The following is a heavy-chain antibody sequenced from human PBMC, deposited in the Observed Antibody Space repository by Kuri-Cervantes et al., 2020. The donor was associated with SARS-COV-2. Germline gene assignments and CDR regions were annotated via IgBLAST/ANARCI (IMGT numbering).Heavy chain of an antibody. J-gene: IGHJ4*02. V-gene: IGHV3-30-3*01. Sequence: GESLKISCAASGFTLISYAMHWVRQAPGKGLEWVAVISYDGSNKYFAESVKGRFTISRDNSKNTLYLQMSSLRAEDTAMYYRARDRIGVHDSWGQGTLVTVSS. CDR3: ARDRIGVHDS. D-gene: IGHD2-15*01. CDR2: ISYDGSNK. CDR1: GFTLISYA.